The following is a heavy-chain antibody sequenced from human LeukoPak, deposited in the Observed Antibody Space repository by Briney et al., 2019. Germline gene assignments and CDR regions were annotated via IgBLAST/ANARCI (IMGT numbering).Heavy chain of an antibody. CDR2: INPSGGST. V-gene: IGHV1-46*01. D-gene: IGHD6-13*01. Sequence: GASVKVSCKASGYTFTSYYMHWVRQAPGQGLEWMGIINPSGGSTSYAQKSQGRVTMTRDTSTSTVYMELSSLRSEDTAVYYCARVWQQLAPDEAFDIWGQGTMVTVSS. CDR3: ARVWQQLAPDEAFDI. J-gene: IGHJ3*02. CDR1: GYTFTSYY.